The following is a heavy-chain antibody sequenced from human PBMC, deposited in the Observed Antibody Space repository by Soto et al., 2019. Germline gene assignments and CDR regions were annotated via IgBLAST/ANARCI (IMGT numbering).Heavy chain of an antibody. D-gene: IGHD7-27*01. J-gene: IGHJ4*02. CDR3: ARDLNWALDY. Sequence: QVHLVQSAAEVKKPGSSVRVSCTVSGGTFGRNTIVWVRQAPEQGLECMGHIVPIFGTFKYAQKFQGRVTFTADESTTTACMDLSSLTSEGTAVYFCARDLNWALDYWGQGTLVTVSS. V-gene: IGHV1-69*01. CDR2: IVPIFGTF. CDR1: GGTFGRNT.